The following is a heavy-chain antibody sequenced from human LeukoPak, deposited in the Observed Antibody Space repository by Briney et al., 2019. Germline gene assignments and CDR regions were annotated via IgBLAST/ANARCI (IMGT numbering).Heavy chain of an antibody. Sequence: GGSLRLSCAASGFTFSNYAMTWVRQAPGKGLEWVSGISGSGSSTYYADSVKGRFTLSRDNSKNTLYLQMNSLRAEDTAVYYCAKARSSLIKYYFDYWGQGTLVTVSS. CDR3: AKARSSLIKYYFDY. CDR2: ISGSGSST. V-gene: IGHV3-23*01. J-gene: IGHJ4*02. CDR1: GFTFSNYA. D-gene: IGHD6-13*01.